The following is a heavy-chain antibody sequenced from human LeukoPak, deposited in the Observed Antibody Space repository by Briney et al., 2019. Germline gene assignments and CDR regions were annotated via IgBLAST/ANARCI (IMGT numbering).Heavy chain of an antibody. CDR1: GGSFSGYY. CDR2: INHSGSI. D-gene: IGHD4-17*01. V-gene: IGHV4-34*01. Sequence: SETLSLTCAVYGGSFSGYYWSWIRQPPGKGLEWIGEINHSGSINYNPSLKSRVTISVDTSKNQFSLKLSSVTAADTAVYYCARATIYGDYLDYWGQGTLVTVSS. J-gene: IGHJ4*02. CDR3: ARATIYGDYLDY.